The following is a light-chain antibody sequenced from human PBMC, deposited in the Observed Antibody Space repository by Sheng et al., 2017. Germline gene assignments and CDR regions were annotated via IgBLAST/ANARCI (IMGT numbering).Light chain of an antibody. V-gene: IGLV2-11*01. CDR3: CSYAVTLXV. J-gene: IGLJ1*01. CDR2: DVS. CDR1: SSDVGGYNY. Sequence: QSVLTQPRSVSGSPGQSVTIPCTGTSSDVGGYNYVSWYQHHPGKAPKLMLYDVSQRPSGVPDRFSGSKSGNTASLTISGLQAEDEANYYCCSYAVTLXVLGTGTKVTVL.